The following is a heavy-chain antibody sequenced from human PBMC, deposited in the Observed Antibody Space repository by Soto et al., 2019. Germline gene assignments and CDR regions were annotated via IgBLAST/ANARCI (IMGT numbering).Heavy chain of an antibody. V-gene: IGHV3-23*01. J-gene: IGHJ5*02. Sequence: PGGSLRLSCAASGFSLSNYAMSWVRQAPGKGLEWVSAITATAVSTYYADSVKGRFTISRDNSKNMLYLQMNSLRAEDTAVYYCVKAGGTCISSPCYPHWFDTWGQGTQVTVSS. CDR3: VKAGGTCISSPCYPHWFDT. D-gene: IGHD2-2*01. CDR2: ITATAVST. CDR1: GFSLSNYA.